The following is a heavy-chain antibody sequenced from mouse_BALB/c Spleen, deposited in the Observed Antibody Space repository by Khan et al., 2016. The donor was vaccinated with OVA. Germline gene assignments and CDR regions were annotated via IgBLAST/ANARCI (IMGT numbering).Heavy chain of an antibody. CDR1: GYSITTDYA. CDR2: ISYSGNT. J-gene: IGHJ2*01. Sequence: DVQLQESGPGLVKPSQSLSLTCTVTGYSITTDYAWTWIRQFPGNKLEWMGFISYSGNTKYNPSLKSRISITRYTSKNQFFLQLKSVTTEDTARYYCARVYGGDFDYWGQGTTLTVPS. V-gene: IGHV3-2*02. CDR3: ARVYGGDFDY. D-gene: IGHD1-1*01.